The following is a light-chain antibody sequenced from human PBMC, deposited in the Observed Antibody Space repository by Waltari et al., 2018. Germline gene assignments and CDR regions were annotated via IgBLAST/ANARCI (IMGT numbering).Light chain of an antibody. CDR3: QSYDSSLSGYV. J-gene: IGLJ1*01. Sequence: QSVLTPPPSLSGAPGQRVTISCTGRRPNIEAGYPVHWYQQLPGTAPKLLIYGNSNRPSGVPDRFSGSKSGTSASLAITGLQAEDEADYYCQSYDSSLSGYVFGTGTKVTVL. CDR1: RPNIEAGYP. CDR2: GNS. V-gene: IGLV1-40*01.